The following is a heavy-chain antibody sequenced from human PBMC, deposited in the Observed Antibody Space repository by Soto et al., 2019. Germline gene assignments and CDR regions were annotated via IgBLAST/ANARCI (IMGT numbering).Heavy chain of an antibody. D-gene: IGHD5-12*01. J-gene: IGHJ4*02. CDR1: GFTFSSYG. CDR3: ANDIVATITSVDY. CDR2: IWYDGSNK. Sequence: GGSLRLSCAASGFTFSSYGMHWVRQAPGKGLEWVAVIWYDGSNKYYADSVKGRFTISRDNSKNTLYLQMNSLRAEDTAVYYCANDIVATITSVDYWGQGTLVTVSS. V-gene: IGHV3-33*06.